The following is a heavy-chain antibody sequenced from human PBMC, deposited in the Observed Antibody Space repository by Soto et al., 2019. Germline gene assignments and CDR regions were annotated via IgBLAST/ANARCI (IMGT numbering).Heavy chain of an antibody. D-gene: IGHD5-12*01. J-gene: IGHJ4*02. Sequence: GGSLRLSCAASGFTFSGYAMSWVRQAPGKGLEWVSTINTSGGSTYYADSVKGRFTISRDNSKNTLYLQMNSLRAEDTAVYYCAKDGGGYSGSAFDYLGQGTLVTVSS. CDR1: GFTFSGYA. V-gene: IGHV3-23*01. CDR3: AKDGGGYSGSAFDY. CDR2: INTSGGST.